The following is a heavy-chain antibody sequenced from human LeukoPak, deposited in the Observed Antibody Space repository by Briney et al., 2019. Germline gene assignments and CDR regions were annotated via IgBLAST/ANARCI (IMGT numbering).Heavy chain of an antibody. V-gene: IGHV3-30*03. Sequence: GSSLRLSCAASGFTFSRRGMHWVRQAPGKGLEWVAVVSDGGGTVYYAESVKGRFTIARDNSKNTVFLQMNSLRAEDTAVFYCTREAATGSRYSFDYWGQGTLVTVSS. CDR1: GFTFSRRG. J-gene: IGHJ4*02. D-gene: IGHD1-1*01. CDR3: TREAATGSRYSFDY. CDR2: VSDGGGTV.